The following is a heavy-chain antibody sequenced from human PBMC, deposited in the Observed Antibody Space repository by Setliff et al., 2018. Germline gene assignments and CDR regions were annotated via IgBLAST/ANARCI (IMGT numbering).Heavy chain of an antibody. CDR3: ARGRPRSGYSSSWYAYRNWFDP. J-gene: IGHJ5*02. CDR2: INHSGST. CDR1: GGSFSGYY. D-gene: IGHD6-13*01. V-gene: IGHV4-34*01. Sequence: PSETLSLTCAVYGGSFSGYYWSWIRQPPGAGLEWIGEINHSGSTNYNPSLKSRVTISVDTSKNQFSLKLSSVTAADTAVYYCARGRPRSGYSSSWYAYRNWFDPWGQGTLVTVSS.